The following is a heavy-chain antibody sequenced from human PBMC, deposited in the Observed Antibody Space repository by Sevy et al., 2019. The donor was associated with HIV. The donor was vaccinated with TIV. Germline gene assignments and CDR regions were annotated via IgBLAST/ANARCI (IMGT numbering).Heavy chain of an antibody. V-gene: IGHV1-24*01. J-gene: IGHJ4*02. D-gene: IGHD3-22*01. CDR3: ATTKDYYDGSGYPFDY. CDR1: GYTLNELS. Sequence: ASVKVSCKVSGYTLNELSIHWVRQSPGKGLEWMGTFDPEDDEKIYAQKFQGRLTMTEDTSTDTAHMELSRLRSEDTAVYYCATTKDYYDGSGYPFDYWGQGTLVTVSS. CDR2: FDPEDDEK.